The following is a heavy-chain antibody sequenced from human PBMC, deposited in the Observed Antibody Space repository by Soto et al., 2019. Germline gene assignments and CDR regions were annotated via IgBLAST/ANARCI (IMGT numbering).Heavy chain of an antibody. J-gene: IGHJ4*02. V-gene: IGHV3-7*03. CDR1: GFTFSTYW. D-gene: IGHD1-26*01. CDR2: INQDGSET. CDR3: ASDRFRGTYYLRGVTYFFEE. Sequence: GGSLRLSCAASGFTFSTYWMTWVRQAPGKGLEWVANINQDGSETYSVDSVKGRFTISRDNAKNSLYLQMNSLRAEDTAVYYCASDRFRGTYYLRGVTYFFEEWGQGAPVTVSS.